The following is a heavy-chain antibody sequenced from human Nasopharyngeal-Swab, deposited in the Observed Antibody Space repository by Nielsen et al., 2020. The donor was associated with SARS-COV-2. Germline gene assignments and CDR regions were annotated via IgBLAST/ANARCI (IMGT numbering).Heavy chain of an antibody. CDR3: ARAGRYYYASSGYYYDYYYYMDV. V-gene: IGHV1-2*06. Sequence: SVTVSCKGSGYTFTGYYMHWVRQAPGQGLEWMGRINPNSGGTNYAQKFQGRVTMTRDTSISTAYMELSRLRSDDTAVYYCARAGRYYYASSGYYYDYYYYMDVWGKGTTVPVSS. CDR1: GYTFTGYY. J-gene: IGHJ6*03. D-gene: IGHD3-22*01. CDR2: INPNSGGT.